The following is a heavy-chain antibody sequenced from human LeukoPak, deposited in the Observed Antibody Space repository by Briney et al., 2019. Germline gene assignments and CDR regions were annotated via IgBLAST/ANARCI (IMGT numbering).Heavy chain of an antibody. CDR1: GFTFSSYA. J-gene: IGHJ6*02. CDR2: ISGSGGST. V-gene: IGHV3-23*01. Sequence: GGSLRLSCAASGFTFSSYAMSWVRQAPGKGLEWVSAISGSGGSTYYADSVKGRFTISRDNSKNTLYLQMNSLRAEDTAVYYCAKAVRLLWFGELPRKVAADYYYGMDVWGQGTTVTVSS. D-gene: IGHD3-10*01. CDR3: AKAVRLLWFGELPRKVAADYYYGMDV.